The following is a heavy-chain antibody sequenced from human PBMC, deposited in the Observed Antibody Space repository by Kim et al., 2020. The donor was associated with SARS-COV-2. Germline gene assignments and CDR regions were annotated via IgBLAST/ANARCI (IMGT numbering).Heavy chain of an antibody. CDR3: ARGEYDILTGYLDV. CDR2: IVTAGDT. D-gene: IGHD3-9*01. V-gene: IGHV3-13*01. J-gene: IGHJ6*02. Sequence: GGSLRLSCAASGFTFSSYDMHWVRQATGKGLEWVSVIVTAGDTYYPGSVKGRFTISRENAKNSLYLQMNSLRAGDTAVYYCARGEYDILTGYLDVWGQGTTVTVSS. CDR1: GFTFSSYD.